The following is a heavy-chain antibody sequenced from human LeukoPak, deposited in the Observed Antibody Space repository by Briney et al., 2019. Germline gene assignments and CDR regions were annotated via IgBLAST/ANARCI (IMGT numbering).Heavy chain of an antibody. V-gene: IGHV3-30*04. Sequence: GGSLRLSCAASGFAFSSYAMHWVRQAPGKGLEWVAVISYDGSNKYYADSVKGRFTISRDNSKNTLYLQMSSLRAEDTAVYYCASPAVHWGQGTLVTVSS. CDR1: GFAFSSYA. CDR3: ASPAVH. D-gene: IGHD6-6*01. J-gene: IGHJ4*02. CDR2: ISYDGSNK.